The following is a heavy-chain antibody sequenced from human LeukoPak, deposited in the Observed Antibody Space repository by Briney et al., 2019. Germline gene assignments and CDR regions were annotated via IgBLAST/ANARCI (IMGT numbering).Heavy chain of an antibody. Sequence: GGSLRLSCAASGFTFSTFAMSWVRQAPGKGLEWVSTILGGGGRHTYYVGSVKGRFTISRDDLKETVYLQMHSLRAEDTALYYCAKSSPAAPFDYWGLGTLVAVSS. V-gene: IGHV3-23*01. CDR1: GFTFSTFA. D-gene: IGHD6-6*01. CDR3: AKSSPAAPFDY. CDR2: ILGGGGRHT. J-gene: IGHJ4*02.